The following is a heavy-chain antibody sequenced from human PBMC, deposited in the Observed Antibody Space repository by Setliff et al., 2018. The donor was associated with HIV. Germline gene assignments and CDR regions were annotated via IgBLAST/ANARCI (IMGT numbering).Heavy chain of an antibody. D-gene: IGHD7-27*01. CDR2: INVGKGDT. Sequence: GASVKVSCKASGYTFTDYYIQWVRQAPGQSLEWMGWINVGKGDTKYSQAFQDRITITRDTSANTAYMELSSLRSDDTAVYYCARGADYLGIPSYYYYYMDVWGQGTTVTVSS. CDR3: ARGADYLGIPSYYYYYMDV. CDR1: GYTFTDYY. J-gene: IGHJ6*03. V-gene: IGHV1-3*01.